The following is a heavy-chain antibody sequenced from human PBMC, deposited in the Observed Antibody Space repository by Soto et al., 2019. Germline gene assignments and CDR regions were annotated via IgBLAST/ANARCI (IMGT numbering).Heavy chain of an antibody. CDR2: INPNSGGT. J-gene: IGHJ6*02. D-gene: IGHD1-20*01. CDR1: GYTFTGYY. V-gene: IGHV1-2*04. Sequence: ASVKVSCKASGYTFTGYYMHWVRQAPGQGLEWMGWINPNSGGTNYAQKFQGWVTMTRDTSISTAYMELSRLRSDDTAVYYCARDRRKSYNWNDPHYYYYYGMDVWGQGITVTVSS. CDR3: ARDRRKSYNWNDPHYYYYYGMDV.